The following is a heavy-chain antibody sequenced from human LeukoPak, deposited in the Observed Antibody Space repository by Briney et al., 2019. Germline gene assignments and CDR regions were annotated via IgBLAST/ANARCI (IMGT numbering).Heavy chain of an antibody. Sequence: SETLSLTCTVSGGSISNYYWSWIRQPPGKGLEWIGYISYSGSTNYNPSLRSRVAVSEDTSRNQFSLRLNSVTAADTAVYYCARHIPVIWSSGYYYGMDVWGQGTTVTVSS. CDR1: GGSISNYY. J-gene: IGHJ6*02. V-gene: IGHV4-59*08. CDR3: ARHIPVIWSSGYYYGMDV. D-gene: IGHD3-3*01. CDR2: ISYSGST.